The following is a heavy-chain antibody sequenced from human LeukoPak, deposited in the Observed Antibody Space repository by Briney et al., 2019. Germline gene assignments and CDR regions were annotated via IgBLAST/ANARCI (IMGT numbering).Heavy chain of an antibody. CDR2: IYYSGST. V-gene: IGHV4-59*12. CDR1: GGSISSYY. J-gene: IGHJ4*02. CDR3: ARVRGTGTPDY. Sequence: PSETLSLTCTVSGGSISSYYWSWIRQPPGKGLEWIGYIYYSGSTNYNPSLKSRVTISVDTSKNQFSLKLSSVTAADTAVYYCARVRGTGTPDYWGQGTLVTVSS. D-gene: IGHD1-7*01.